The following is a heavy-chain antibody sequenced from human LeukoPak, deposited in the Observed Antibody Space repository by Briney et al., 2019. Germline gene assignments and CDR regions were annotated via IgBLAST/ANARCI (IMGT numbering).Heavy chain of an antibody. Sequence: ASVKVSCKASGYTFTSYGISWVRQAPGQGLEWMGWISAYNGNTNYAQKLQGRVTMTTDTSTSTAYMELRRLRSEDTAVYYCAMGSFAGAAYYYYMDVWGKGTTVTVSS. CDR1: GYTFTSYG. J-gene: IGHJ6*03. CDR3: AMGSFAGAAYYYYMDV. D-gene: IGHD3-16*01. V-gene: IGHV1-18*01. CDR2: ISAYNGNT.